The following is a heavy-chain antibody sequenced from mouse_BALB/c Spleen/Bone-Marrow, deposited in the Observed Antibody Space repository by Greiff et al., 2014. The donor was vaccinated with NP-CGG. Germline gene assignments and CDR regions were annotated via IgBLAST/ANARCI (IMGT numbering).Heavy chain of an antibody. CDR1: GFTFSSYT. D-gene: IGHD2-4*01. CDR2: ISSGGSYT. V-gene: IGHV5-6-4*01. Sequence: EVQLQQSGGGLVKPGGSLKLSCAASGFTFSSYTMSWVRQTPEKRLEWVATISSGGSYTYYPDSVKGRFTISRDNAKNTLYLQMSSLKSEDTAMYYCTRIYHDYAWFAYWGQGTLVTVSA. J-gene: IGHJ3*01. CDR3: TRIYHDYAWFAY.